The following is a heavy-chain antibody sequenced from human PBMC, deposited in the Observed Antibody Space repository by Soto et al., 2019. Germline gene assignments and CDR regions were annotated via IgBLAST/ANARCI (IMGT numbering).Heavy chain of an antibody. V-gene: IGHV4-59*01. Sequence: SEPLSVTWSVSGGSIVNYDCSWIRQPPGKGLKWIGYIYYSGSTNYNPSLKSRVTISVDTSKNQFSLKLSSVTAADTAVYYCASGGLLDFDYWGQGTLVTVSS. CDR3: ASGGLLDFDY. D-gene: IGHD1-26*01. CDR1: GGSIVNYD. J-gene: IGHJ4*02. CDR2: IYYSGST.